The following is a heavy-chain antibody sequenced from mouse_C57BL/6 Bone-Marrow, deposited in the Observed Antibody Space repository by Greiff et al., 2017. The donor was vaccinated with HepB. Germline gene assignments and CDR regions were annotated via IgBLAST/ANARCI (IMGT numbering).Heavy chain of an antibody. CDR1: GFNIKDDY. J-gene: IGHJ2*01. D-gene: IGHD2-4*01. V-gene: IGHV14-4*01. CDR2: IDPENGDT. CDR3: TTPYDYDLDY. Sequence: VQLQQSGAELVRPGASVKLSCTASGFNIKDDYMHWVKQRPEQGLEWIGWIDPENGDTEYASKYQGKATITADTSSNTAYLQLSSLTSEDTAVYYCTTPYDYDLDYWGQGTTLTVSS.